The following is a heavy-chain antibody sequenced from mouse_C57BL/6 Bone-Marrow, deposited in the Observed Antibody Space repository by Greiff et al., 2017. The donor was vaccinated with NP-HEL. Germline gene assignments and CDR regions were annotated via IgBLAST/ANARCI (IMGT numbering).Heavy chain of an antibody. CDR1: GYTFTSYD. CDR3: ARWIITTVVAPYWYFDV. D-gene: IGHD1-1*01. Sequence: VQLQQSGPELVKPGASVKLSCKASGYTFTSYDINWVKQRPGQGLEWIGWIYPRDGSTKYNEKFKGKATLTVDTSSSTAYMELHSLTSEDSAVYFCARWIITTVVAPYWYFDVWGTGTTVTVSS. CDR2: IYPRDGST. J-gene: IGHJ1*03. V-gene: IGHV1-85*01.